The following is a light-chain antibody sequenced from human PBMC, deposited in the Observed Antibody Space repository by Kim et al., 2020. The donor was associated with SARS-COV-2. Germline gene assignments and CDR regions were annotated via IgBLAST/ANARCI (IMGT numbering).Light chain of an antibody. V-gene: IGKV3-11*01. CDR3: QQRSSWPLT. CDR2: DAS. J-gene: IGKJ4*01. CDR1: QSVSTY. Sequence: LCPGERSTLSCRASQSVSTYLAWDQQRSGQAPRVLIYDASNRATGIPARFSGSGSGTDFTLTISSLQPEDFAVYYCQQRSSWPLTFGGGTKVDIK.